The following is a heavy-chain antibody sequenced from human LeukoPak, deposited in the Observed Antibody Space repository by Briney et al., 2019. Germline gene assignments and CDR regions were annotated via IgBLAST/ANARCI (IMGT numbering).Heavy chain of an antibody. CDR2: MYSNGGGR. CDR1: GGSMITDTFY. V-gene: IGHV4-39*01. Sequence: SETLSLTCTVTGGSMITDTFYWVWIRQPPGKGLEWIANMYSNGGGRQYNRCLTNRVSISVDTSKNQFFLNLNSVTAADTAIYYCTRRTYSTYMDVWGQGTTVTVSS. D-gene: IGHD1-7*01. J-gene: IGHJ6*03. CDR3: TRRTYSTYMDV.